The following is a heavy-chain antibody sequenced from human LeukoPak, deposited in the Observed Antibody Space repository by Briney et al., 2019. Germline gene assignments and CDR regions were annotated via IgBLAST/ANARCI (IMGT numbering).Heavy chain of an antibody. CDR2: IYTSGST. CDR1: GGSISSYY. D-gene: IGHD6-6*01. V-gene: IGHV4-4*07. J-gene: IGHJ6*03. CDR3: ARDCKETPYSSSRVAYYYYYMDV. Sequence: KPSETLSLTCTVSGGSISSYYWSWIRQPAGKGLEWIGRIYTSGSTNYNPSPKSRVTMSVDTSKNQFSLKLSSVTAADTAVYYCARDCKETPYSSSRVAYYYYYMDVWGKGTTVTVSS.